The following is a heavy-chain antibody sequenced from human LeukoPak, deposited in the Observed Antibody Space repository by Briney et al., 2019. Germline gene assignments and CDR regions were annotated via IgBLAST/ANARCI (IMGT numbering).Heavy chain of an antibody. Sequence: PSETLSLTCAVSGYSISSGYYWGWIRQPPGKGLEWIGSIYHSGSTYYNPSLKSRVTMSVDTSKNQFSLKLSSVTAADTAVYYCARGTPRGALNYWGQGTLVTVSS. D-gene: IGHD3-10*01. V-gene: IGHV4-38-2*01. CDR2: IYHSGST. J-gene: IGHJ4*02. CDR3: ARGTPRGALNY. CDR1: GYSISSGYY.